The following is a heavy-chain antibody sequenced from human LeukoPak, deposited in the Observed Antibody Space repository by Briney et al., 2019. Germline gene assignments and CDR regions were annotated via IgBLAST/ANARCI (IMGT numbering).Heavy chain of an antibody. CDR2: IYSGGST. J-gene: IGHJ4*02. CDR1: GFTVSSNY. V-gene: IGHV3-66*01. Sequence: GGSLRLSCAASGFTVSSNYMSWVRQAPGKGLEWVSVIYSGGSTYYADSVKGRFTVSRDNSKNTLYLQMNSLRAEDTAVYYCARDLGYRGWGVFDYWGQGTLVTVSS. D-gene: IGHD5-18*01. CDR3: ARDLGYRGWGVFDY.